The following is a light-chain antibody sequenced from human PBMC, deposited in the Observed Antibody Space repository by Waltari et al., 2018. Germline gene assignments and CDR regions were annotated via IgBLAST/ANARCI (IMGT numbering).Light chain of an antibody. J-gene: IGLJ2*01. V-gene: IGLV3-1*01. CDR1: KLGDKH. Sequence: SYELTQPPPVSVPPGQTASITSPGDKLGDKHACWYQQKPGQSPVLVIYQDSKRPSGIPERFSGSNSGNTATLTISGTQAMDEADYYCQAWDSSHVVFGGGTKLTVL. CDR2: QDS. CDR3: QAWDSSHVV.